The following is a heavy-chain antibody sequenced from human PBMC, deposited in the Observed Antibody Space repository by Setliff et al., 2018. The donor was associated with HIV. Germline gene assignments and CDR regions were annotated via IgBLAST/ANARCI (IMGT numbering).Heavy chain of an antibody. CDR3: AGRYNWKYDAWGQGYSGRYYFDY. D-gene: IGHD1-26*01. CDR1: GFSFSDYY. Sequence: GGSLGLSCAASGFSFSDYYMSWIRQAPGKGLEWVSYISTSGTTVHYADSVKGRFTISRDNTKNFLFLQMDSLSAEDTAVYYCAGRYNWKYDAWGQGYSGRYYFDYWGQGTQVTVSS. J-gene: IGHJ4*02. V-gene: IGHV3-11*04. CDR2: ISTSGTTV.